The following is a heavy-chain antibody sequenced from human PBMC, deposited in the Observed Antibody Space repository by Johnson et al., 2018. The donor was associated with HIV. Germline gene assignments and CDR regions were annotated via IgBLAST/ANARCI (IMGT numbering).Heavy chain of an antibody. V-gene: IGHV3-7*01. D-gene: IGHD3-22*01. Sequence: VQVVESGGGLIQPGGSLRLSCAASGFTVSINYMSWVRQAPGKGLEWVVNIKQDGSEKYYVDSVKGRFTISRDNSKNTLFLQMNSLRAEDTAVYYCVRRFYDSSAFDIWGQGTLVTVSS. CDR2: IKQDGSEK. CDR1: GFTVSINY. J-gene: IGHJ3*02. CDR3: VRRFYDSSAFDI.